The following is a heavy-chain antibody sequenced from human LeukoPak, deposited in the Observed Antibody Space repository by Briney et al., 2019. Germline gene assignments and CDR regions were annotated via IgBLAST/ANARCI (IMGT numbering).Heavy chain of an antibody. Sequence: SETLSLTCTVSGGSISSGGYYWSWIRQPPGKGLEWIGYIYHSGSTYYNPSLKSRVTISVDRSKNQFSLKLSSVTAADTAVYYCARVNYRPADRETTSNWFDPWGQGTLVTVSS. D-gene: IGHD1-7*01. CDR3: ARVNYRPADRETTSNWFDP. CDR2: IYHSGST. V-gene: IGHV4-30-2*01. CDR1: GGSISSGGYY. J-gene: IGHJ5*02.